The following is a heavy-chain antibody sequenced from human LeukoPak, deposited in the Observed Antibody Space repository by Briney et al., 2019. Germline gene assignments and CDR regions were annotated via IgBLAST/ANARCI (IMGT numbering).Heavy chain of an antibody. CDR3: ARDRLEARYFDWSDI. D-gene: IGHD3-9*01. V-gene: IGHV3-33*01. CDR2: IWYDGSNK. CDR1: GFTFSSYG. Sequence: PGRSLRLSCAASGFTFSSYGMHWVRQAPGKGLEWVAVIWYDGSNKYYADSVKGRFTISRDNSKNTLYLQMNSLRAEDTAVYYCARDRLEARYFDWSDIWGQGTMVTVSS. J-gene: IGHJ3*02.